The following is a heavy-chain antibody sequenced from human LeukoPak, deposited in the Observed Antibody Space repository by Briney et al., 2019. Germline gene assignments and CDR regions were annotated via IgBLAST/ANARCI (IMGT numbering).Heavy chain of an antibody. J-gene: IGHJ4*02. CDR3: ARVYCSRGNCYSPGDH. Sequence: GASVKVSCKASGYTFTSYFILWVRRAPGQGLEWMGIINPSDDSTSYARRIQGRVTMTRDTSTSTVYMELSSLRSEDTAVYYCARVYCSRGNCYSPGDHWGQGTLVTVSS. V-gene: IGHV1-46*01. D-gene: IGHD2-15*01. CDR2: INPSDDST. CDR1: GYTFTSYF.